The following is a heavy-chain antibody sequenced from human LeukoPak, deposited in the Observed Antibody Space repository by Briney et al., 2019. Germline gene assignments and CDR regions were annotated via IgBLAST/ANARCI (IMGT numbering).Heavy chain of an antibody. V-gene: IGHV4-59*04. J-gene: IGHJ4*02. Sequence: PSETLSLTCTVSGGSISSYYWSWIRQPPGKGLEWIGNIYYSGSTYYNPSLKSRVTISVDTSKNQFSLKLSSVTAADTAVYYCARRNGQDIVPTFRRRYYFDYWGQGTLVTVSS. D-gene: IGHD5-12*01. CDR3: ARRNGQDIVPTFRRRYYFDY. CDR1: GGSISSYY. CDR2: IYYSGST.